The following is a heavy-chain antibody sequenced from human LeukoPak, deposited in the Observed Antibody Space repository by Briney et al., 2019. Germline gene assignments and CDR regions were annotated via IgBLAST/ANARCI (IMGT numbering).Heavy chain of an antibody. CDR3: ARARYYGSGSYDY. J-gene: IGHJ4*02. CDR2: ISSSGSTI. CDR1: GFTFSDYY. D-gene: IGHD3-10*01. Sequence: GGSLRLSCAASGFTFSDYYMSWIRQAPGKGLEWVSYISSSGSTIYYADSVKGRFTISRDNAKNSLYLQMNSLGAEDTAVYYCARARYYGSGSYDYWGQGTLVTVSS. V-gene: IGHV3-11*01.